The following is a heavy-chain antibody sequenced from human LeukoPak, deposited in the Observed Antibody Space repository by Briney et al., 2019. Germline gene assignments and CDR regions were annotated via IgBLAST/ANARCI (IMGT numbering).Heavy chain of an antibody. CDR1: GFTFSSYS. D-gene: IGHD1-26*01. CDR2: ISSSSSYI. Sequence: GGSLRLSCAASGFTFSSYSMNWVRQAPGKGLEWVSSISSSSSYIYYAGSVKGRFTISRGNAKNSLYLQMNSLRAEDTAVYYCARDRAGSLDYWGQGTLVTVSS. CDR3: ARDRAGSLDY. V-gene: IGHV3-21*01. J-gene: IGHJ4*02.